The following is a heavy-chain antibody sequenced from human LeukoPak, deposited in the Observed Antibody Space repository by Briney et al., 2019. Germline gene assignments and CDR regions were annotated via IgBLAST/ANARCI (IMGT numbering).Heavy chain of an antibody. Sequence: PSETLSLTCTVSGGSISTYYWSWIRQPPGKGLEFIGYIYYRGSTNYSPSLKSRVTISVDTSKNQFSLMLSSVTAADTAVYYCARGPAYYDTSGYARFYYFGMDVWGQGTTVTVS. CDR3: ARGPAYYDTSGYARFYYFGMDV. V-gene: IGHV4-59*01. CDR1: GGSISTYY. J-gene: IGHJ6*02. CDR2: IYYRGST. D-gene: IGHD3-22*01.